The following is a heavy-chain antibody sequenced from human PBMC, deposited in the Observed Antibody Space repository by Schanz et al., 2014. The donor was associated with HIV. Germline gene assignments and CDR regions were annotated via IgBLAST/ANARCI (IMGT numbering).Heavy chain of an antibody. CDR1: GGTFSSYA. CDR2: IIPIIGTA. Sequence: QVQLVQSGAEVKKPGSSVKVSCKASGGTFSSYAISWVRQAPGQGLEWMGGIIPIIGTADYAQKFQGRVTITADKSTSTLYLELSSLRSEDTAVYYCARDQREDMVVAIAAGNYNWFAPWGQGTLVTVSS. CDR3: ARDQREDMVVAIAAGNYNWFAP. D-gene: IGHD2-15*01. J-gene: IGHJ5*02. V-gene: IGHV1-69*06.